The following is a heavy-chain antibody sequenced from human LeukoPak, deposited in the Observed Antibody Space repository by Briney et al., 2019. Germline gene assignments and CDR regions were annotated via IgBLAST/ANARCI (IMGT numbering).Heavy chain of an antibody. Sequence: ASVNVSCTASGYTFTNYAVSWLRQAPGQTLEWMGWVSAYSGNTNYAQNFHDRVTMTTDTSTTTAYMELRSLTSEDTAVYYCAREGRLMSDTTVHPWGRGTLVTVSP. CDR2: VSAYSGNT. D-gene: IGHD2/OR15-2a*01. CDR3: AREGRLMSDTTVHP. CDR1: GYTFTNYA. V-gene: IGHV1-18*01. J-gene: IGHJ5*02.